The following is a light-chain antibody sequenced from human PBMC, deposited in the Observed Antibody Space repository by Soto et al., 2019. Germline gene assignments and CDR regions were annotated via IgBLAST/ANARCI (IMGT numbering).Light chain of an antibody. J-gene: IGKJ3*01. Sequence: DIQMTQSPSSLSASVGDRVTITCQASQDISNYLNWYQQKPGKAPKLLIYDASNLETGVPSRFSGSGSRTDFTFTISSLQPEDIATYYCQQYDNPRPFTFGPGTKVDIK. CDR2: DAS. V-gene: IGKV1-33*01. CDR1: QDISNY. CDR3: QQYDNPRPFT.